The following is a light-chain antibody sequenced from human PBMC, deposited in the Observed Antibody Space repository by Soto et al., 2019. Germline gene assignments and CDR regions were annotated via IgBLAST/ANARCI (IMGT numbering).Light chain of an antibody. V-gene: IGLV1-47*01. J-gene: IGLJ7*01. CDR1: SSNIGTFY. CDR2: KNH. CDR3: AAWEDSLSGPGV. Sequence: QPVLTQPPSASGTPGQRVTISCSGSSSNIGTFYVYWYQQLPGTAPKLLIYKNHQQPLGVRDRFSGSKSGTSPSLAISGLRSEDEADYYCAAWEDSLSGPGVFGGGTQLTVL.